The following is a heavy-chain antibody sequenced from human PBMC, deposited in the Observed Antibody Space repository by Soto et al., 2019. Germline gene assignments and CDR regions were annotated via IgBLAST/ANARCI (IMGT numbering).Heavy chain of an antibody. V-gene: IGHV4-39*07. CDR2: IDYSGTT. Sequence: SETLSLTCTVSGGSVSSSTYFWGWIRQPPGKGLEWIGSIDYSGTTYYNTSLRTRATISVDTSKNQFSLKLSSVTAADTAVYYCARPTYNSGSPFDYWGQGTLVTVSS. J-gene: IGHJ4*02. CDR1: GGSVSSSTYF. CDR3: ARPTYNSGSPFDY. D-gene: IGHD1-20*01.